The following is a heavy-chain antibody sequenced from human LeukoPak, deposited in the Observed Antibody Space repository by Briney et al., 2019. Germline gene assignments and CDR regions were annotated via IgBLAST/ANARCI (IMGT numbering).Heavy chain of an antibody. V-gene: IGHV3-7*01. J-gene: IGHJ6*03. CDR1: GFPFSSYP. D-gene: IGHD3-3*01. CDR2: INQDGSEK. Sequence: VGSLVLSCAASGFPFSSYPMSWVRQAPGKGLEWVANINQDGSEKYYVVSEKGRFTISRDNAKNSLYLQMNSLRAEDTAVYYCARDHAFSYYDYYMDVWGKGTTVTVCS. CDR3: ARDHAFSYYDYYMDV.